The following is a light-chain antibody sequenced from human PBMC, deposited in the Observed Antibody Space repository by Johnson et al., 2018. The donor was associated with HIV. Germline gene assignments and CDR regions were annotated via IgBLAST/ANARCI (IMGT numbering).Light chain of an antibody. V-gene: IGLV1-51*02. CDR2: EDT. J-gene: IGLJ1*01. Sequence: QSVLTQPPSVSAAPGQKVTISCSGSSSNIGNNYVSWYQQVPGTAPKLLIYEDTKRPSGIPDRFSGSKSGTSATLAITGLQTWDEADYYCGTWDSSLSASYVFGTGTKVTVL. CDR3: GTWDSSLSASYV. CDR1: SSNIGNNY.